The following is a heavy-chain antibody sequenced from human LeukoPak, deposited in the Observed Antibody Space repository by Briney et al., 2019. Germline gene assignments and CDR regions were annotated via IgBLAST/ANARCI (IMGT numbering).Heavy chain of an antibody. Sequence: ASVKVSCKASGYTFTSYAMNWVRQAPGQGLEWMGRIIPILGIANYAQKFQGRVTITADKSTSTAYMELSSLRSEDTAVYYCARLWVGMEQGYYFDYWGQGTLVTVSS. D-gene: IGHD1-14*01. CDR3: ARLWVGMEQGYYFDY. J-gene: IGHJ4*02. V-gene: IGHV1-69*04. CDR1: GYTFTSYA. CDR2: IIPILGIA.